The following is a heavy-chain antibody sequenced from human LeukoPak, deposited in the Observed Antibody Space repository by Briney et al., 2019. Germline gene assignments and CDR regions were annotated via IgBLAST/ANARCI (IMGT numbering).Heavy chain of an antibody. J-gene: IGHJ4*02. V-gene: IGHV3-48*02. CDR3: ARGVAHFDY. D-gene: IGHD5-12*01. Sequence: GGSLRLSCAASGFTFSTYSMNWVRQAPGKGLEWVSYITGSSSTIYYADSVKGRFTISRDNAKDSLYLQMNSLRDEDTAVYYCARGVAHFDYWGQGTLVSVSS. CDR2: ITGSSSTI. CDR1: GFTFSTYS.